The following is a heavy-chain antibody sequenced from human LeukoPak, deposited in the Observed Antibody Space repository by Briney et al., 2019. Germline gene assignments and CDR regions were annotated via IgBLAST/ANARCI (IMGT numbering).Heavy chain of an antibody. V-gene: IGHV3-15*01. J-gene: IGHJ4*02. CDR3: TTYSSGWY. D-gene: IGHD6-19*01. Sequence: WWSWVRQAPGKGLEWVGLIRSKTDGGTTDYAAPVKGRFTISRDDSKNTLHLQMNSLKTEDTAVYYCTTYSSGWYWGQGTLVTVSS. CDR1: W. CDR2: IRSKTDGGTT.